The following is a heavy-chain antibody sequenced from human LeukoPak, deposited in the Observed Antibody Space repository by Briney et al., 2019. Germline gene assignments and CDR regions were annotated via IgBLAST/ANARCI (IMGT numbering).Heavy chain of an antibody. D-gene: IGHD3-3*01. J-gene: IGHJ3*02. CDR3: ARGRFLDAFDI. CDR1: GRSISSYY. V-gene: IGHV4-59*01. Sequence: SETLSLACTVSGRSISSYYSSWIRQPPGEGREWIGYIYYSGRTKYKHSLKSRVTISVDPSKNQFSLKLSSVTAADTAVYYCARGRFLDAFDIRGQGTMVTVSS. CDR2: IYYSGRT.